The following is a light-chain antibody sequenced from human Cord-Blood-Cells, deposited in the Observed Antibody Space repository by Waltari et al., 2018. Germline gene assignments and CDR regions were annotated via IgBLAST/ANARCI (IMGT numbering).Light chain of an antibody. J-gene: IGKJ2*03. CDR3: QQYYSTPPYS. CDR1: PSVLYSSNNKNY. Sequence: DIVMTQSPDSLAVSLGERATINCKSSPSVLYSSNNKNYLAWYQQKPGQPPKPLIYWASTRESGVPDRFSGSGSGTDFTLTISSLQAEDVAVYYCQQYYSTPPYSFGQGTKLEIK. V-gene: IGKV4-1*01. CDR2: WAS.